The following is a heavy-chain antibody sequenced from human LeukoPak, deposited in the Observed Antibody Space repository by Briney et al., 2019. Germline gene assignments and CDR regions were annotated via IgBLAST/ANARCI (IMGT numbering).Heavy chain of an antibody. D-gene: IGHD3-3*01. Sequence: GGSLRLSCAASGFTFSSYGMHWVRQAPGKGLEWVAVISYDGSNKYYADSVKGRFTISRDNSKNTLYLQMNSLRAEDTAVYYCAKEDDFWSGYYLPGLFDYWGQGTLVTVSS. J-gene: IGHJ4*02. V-gene: IGHV3-30*18. CDR3: AKEDDFWSGYYLPGLFDY. CDR1: GFTFSSYG. CDR2: ISYDGSNK.